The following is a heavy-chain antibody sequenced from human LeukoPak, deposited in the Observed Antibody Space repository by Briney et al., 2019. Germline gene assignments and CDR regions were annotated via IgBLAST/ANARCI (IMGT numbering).Heavy chain of an antibody. Sequence: TGGSLRLSCAASGFTFSSYWMSWVRQAPGKGLEWVANIKQDGSEKYFVDSVKGRFTISRDNAKNSLYPQMNSLRAEDTAVYYCARFTYYYAMDVWGQGTTVTVSS. CDR3: ARFTYYYAMDV. CDR2: IKQDGSEK. V-gene: IGHV3-7*01. J-gene: IGHJ6*02. CDR1: GFTFSSYW.